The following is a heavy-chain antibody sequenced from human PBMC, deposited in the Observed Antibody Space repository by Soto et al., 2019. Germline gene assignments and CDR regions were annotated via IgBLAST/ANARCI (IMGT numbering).Heavy chain of an antibody. V-gene: IGHV3-23*01. CDR1: GFTFSNSA. D-gene: IGHD2-2*01. Sequence: EVQLLESGGGLVQPGGSLRLSCAASGFTFSNSAMSWVRQAPGKGLEWVSTISGGGGGTYYADSVKGRFTTSRDNTKNTLYLQMNSLRAEDTALYYCAKLGYCSSIRSPSFDYWGQGTLVTVSS. J-gene: IGHJ4*02. CDR3: AKLGYCSSIRSPSFDY. CDR2: ISGGGGGT.